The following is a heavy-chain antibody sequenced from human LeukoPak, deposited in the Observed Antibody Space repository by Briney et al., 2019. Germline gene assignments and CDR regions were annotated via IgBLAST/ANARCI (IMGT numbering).Heavy chain of an antibody. D-gene: IGHD4-17*01. V-gene: IGHV3-74*01. CDR1: GFTFSSYW. CDR2: INSDGSST. J-gene: IGHJ4*02. Sequence: GGSLRLSCAASGFTFSSYWMHWVRHAPGRGLVWVSRINSDGSSTSYADSVKGRFTISRDNAKNTLYLQMNSLRAEDTAVYYCARAPQIDYGDYVDYWGQGALVTVSS. CDR3: ARAPQIDYGDYVDY.